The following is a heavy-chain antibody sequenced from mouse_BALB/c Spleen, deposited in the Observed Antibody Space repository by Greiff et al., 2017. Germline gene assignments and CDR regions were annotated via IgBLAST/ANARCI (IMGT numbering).Heavy chain of an antibody. J-gene: IGHJ4*01. CDR1: GISITTGNYR. D-gene: IGHD2-10*02. CDR3: ARYGNYYAMDY. Sequence: DVKLQESGPGLVKPSQTVSLTCTVTGISITTGNYRWSWIRQFPGNKLEWIGYIYYSGTITYNPSLTSRTTITRDTSKNQFFLEMNSLTAEDTATYYCARYGNYYAMDYWGQGTSVTVSS. V-gene: IGHV3-5*02. CDR2: IYYSGTI.